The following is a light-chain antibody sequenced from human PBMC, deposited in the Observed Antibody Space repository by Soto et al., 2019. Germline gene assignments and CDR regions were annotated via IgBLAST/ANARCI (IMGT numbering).Light chain of an antibody. V-gene: IGKV1-6*01. CDR1: QDIRND. J-gene: IGKJ2*01. CDR3: LQDYIYPYT. Sequence: AIQMTQSPSSLSVSVGDRVTITCRASQDIRNDLGWYQQKPWKAPKLLIYGTSNLQSRVPSRFSGSGSGTDFTLTISSLQPEDFAIYYCLQDYIYPYTFGQGTKLEIK. CDR2: GTS.